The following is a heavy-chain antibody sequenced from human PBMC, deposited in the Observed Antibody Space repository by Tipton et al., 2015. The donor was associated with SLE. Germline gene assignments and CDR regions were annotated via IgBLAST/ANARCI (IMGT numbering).Heavy chain of an antibody. Sequence: SLRLSCAASGFTFSSYSMNWVRQAPGKGLEWVSSISNSGSYIYYADSLKGRFTISRDNAKNSLYLQMNSLRAEDTAVYYCASPRHFDWTDAFDIWGQGTMVTVSS. CDR2: ISNSGSYI. CDR3: ASPRHFDWTDAFDI. J-gene: IGHJ3*02. D-gene: IGHD3-9*01. V-gene: IGHV3-21*01. CDR1: GFTFSSYS.